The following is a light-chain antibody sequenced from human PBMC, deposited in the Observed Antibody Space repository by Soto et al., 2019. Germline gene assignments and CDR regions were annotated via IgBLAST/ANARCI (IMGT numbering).Light chain of an antibody. Sequence: EIVMTQSPATLSVSPGERATLSCRASQRLSSNLAWYQQKPGQAPRLLIYGTSTRATGIPARFSGSGSGTECTLTISSLQSEDFAVYYCQQYDNWPPGTFGQGTKLEIK. J-gene: IGKJ2*01. V-gene: IGKV3-15*01. CDR3: QQYDNWPPGT. CDR1: QRLSSN. CDR2: GTS.